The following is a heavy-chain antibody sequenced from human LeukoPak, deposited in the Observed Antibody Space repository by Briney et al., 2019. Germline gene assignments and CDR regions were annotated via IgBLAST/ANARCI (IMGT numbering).Heavy chain of an antibody. CDR3: TTSSGWNYFDY. J-gene: IGHJ4*02. Sequence: GGSLRLSCAASGFTLSNAWMSWVRQAPGKGLEWVGRIKSKTDGGTTDYAAPVKGRFTISRDDSKNTLYLQMNSLKTEDTAVYYCTTSSGWNYFDYWGQGTLVTVSS. D-gene: IGHD6-19*01. V-gene: IGHV3-15*01. CDR2: IKSKTDGGTT. CDR1: GFTLSNAW.